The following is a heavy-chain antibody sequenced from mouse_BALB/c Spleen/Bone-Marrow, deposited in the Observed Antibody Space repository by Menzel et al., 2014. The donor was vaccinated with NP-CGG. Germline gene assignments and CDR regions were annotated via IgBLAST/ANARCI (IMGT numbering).Heavy chain of an antibody. CDR2: INPYNDDT. J-gene: IGHJ2*01. CDR3: GRWAN. CDR1: GYSFTDYF. V-gene: IGHV1-37*01. Sequence: EVQLQESGPELVKPGASVKISCKTSGYSFTDYFMNWVKQSHGKSLEWIGRINPYNDDTFYNQKFKAKATLTVDKSSSTAHMELLSLTSEDSAVYYCGRWANWGQGTTLTVSS.